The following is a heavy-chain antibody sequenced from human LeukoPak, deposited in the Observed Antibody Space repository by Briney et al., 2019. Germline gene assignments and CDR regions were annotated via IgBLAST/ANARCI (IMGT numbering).Heavy chain of an antibody. CDR3: ARQGPTMVRGVITSNWFDP. J-gene: IGHJ5*02. CDR1: GYTFTDYY. D-gene: IGHD3-10*01. CDR2: INPNSGGT. Sequence: GASVKVSCKASGYTFTDYYMHWVRQAPGQGLEWMGWINPNSGGTNYAQKFQGRVTMTRDTSISTAYMELSRLRSDDTAVYYCARQGPTMVRGVITSNWFDPWGQGTLVTVSS. V-gene: IGHV1-2*02.